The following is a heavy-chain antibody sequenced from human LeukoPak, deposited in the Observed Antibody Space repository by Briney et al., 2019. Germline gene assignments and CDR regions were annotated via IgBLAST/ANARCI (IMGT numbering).Heavy chain of an antibody. CDR1: GGTLSSYA. V-gene: IGHV1-69*13. J-gene: IGHJ4*02. D-gene: IGHD3-3*01. CDR2: IIPIFGTA. CDR3: ARDQAPWDFWSGYRLDY. Sequence: SVKVSCKASGGTLSSYAISWVRQAPGQGLEWMGGIIPIFGTANYAQKFQGRVAITADESTSTAYMELSSLRSEDTAVYYCARDQAPWDFWSGYRLDYWGQGTLVTVSS.